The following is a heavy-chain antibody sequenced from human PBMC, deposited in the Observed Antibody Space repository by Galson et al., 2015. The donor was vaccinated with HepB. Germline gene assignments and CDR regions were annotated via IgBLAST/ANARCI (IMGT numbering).Heavy chain of an antibody. CDR3: VRAAFSRTWYAPGDF. V-gene: IGHV3-21*01. D-gene: IGHD6-13*01. CDR1: GFMFNRYS. CDR2: ISGGSSYI. Sequence: SLRLSCAASGFMFNRYSMNWVRQSPGKGLEWLSNISGGSSYIYDADSVKGRFTISRDNARNSLYLQMNSLRAEDTAVYYCVRAAFSRTWYAPGDFWGQGTQVTVSS. J-gene: IGHJ4*02.